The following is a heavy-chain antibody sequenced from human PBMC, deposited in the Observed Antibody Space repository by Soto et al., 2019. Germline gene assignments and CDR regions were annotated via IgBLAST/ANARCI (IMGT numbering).Heavy chain of an antibody. J-gene: IGHJ6*02. CDR2: ISGSGDST. D-gene: IGHD2-2*01. V-gene: IGHV3-23*01. CDR1: VFTFSTYA. CDR3: ATRRDASFYYYGMDV. Sequence: GGSLRLACAASVFTFSTYAMTWVRQAPGKGPEWVSGISGSGDSTYYADSVKGRFTISRDNSKDTLSLQMSSLRAEDTAVYYCATRRDASFYYYGMDVWGQGTTVTVSS.